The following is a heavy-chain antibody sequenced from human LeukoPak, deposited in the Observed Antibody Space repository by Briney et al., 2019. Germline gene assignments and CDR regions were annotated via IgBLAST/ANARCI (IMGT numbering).Heavy chain of an antibody. CDR1: GGSINSYY. J-gene: IGHJ4*02. V-gene: IGHV4-59*08. D-gene: IGHD6-25*01. Sequence: SETLSLTCTVSGGSINSYYWSWIRQPPGKGLEWIGCIYSSGSTNYNPSLKSRVTISVDTSKNQFSLKLTSVTAADTAVYYCARHDSSRLPLDYWGQGTLVTVSS. CDR3: ARHDSSRLPLDY. CDR2: IYSSGST.